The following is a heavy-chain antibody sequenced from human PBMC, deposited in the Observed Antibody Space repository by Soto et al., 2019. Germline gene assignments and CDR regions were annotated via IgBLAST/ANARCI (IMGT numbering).Heavy chain of an antibody. V-gene: IGHV3-23*01. Sequence: PGGSLRLSCAAFGFTFSSYAMTWVRQAPGKGLEWVSAITGSGGTTYYADSVKGRFTISRDNSKNTLYLQMNSRSAEDTAVYYCAKRGLMGDFYYWGQGILVTVSS. CDR3: AKRGLMGDFYY. D-gene: IGHD2-8*01. J-gene: IGHJ4*02. CDR2: ITGSGGTT. CDR1: GFTFSSYA.